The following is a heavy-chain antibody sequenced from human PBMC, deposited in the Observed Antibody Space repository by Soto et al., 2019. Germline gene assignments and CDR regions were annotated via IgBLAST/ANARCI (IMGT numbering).Heavy chain of an antibody. D-gene: IGHD2-15*01. CDR2: INHSGST. V-gene: IGHV4-34*01. CDR1: GGSFSGYY. Sequence: QVQLQQWGAGLLKPSETLSLTCAVYGGSFSGYYWSWIRQPPGKGLEWIGEINHSGSTNYNPSLKSRVTISVDTSKNQFSLKLSSVTAADTAVYYCARLVARPTWAYYYYGMDVWGQGTTVTVSS. J-gene: IGHJ6*02. CDR3: ARLVARPTWAYYYYGMDV.